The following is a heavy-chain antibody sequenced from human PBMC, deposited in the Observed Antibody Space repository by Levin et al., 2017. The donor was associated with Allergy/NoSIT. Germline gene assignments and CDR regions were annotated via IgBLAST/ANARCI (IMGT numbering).Heavy chain of an antibody. CDR1: GFTFSSSW. CDR3: ARYFGLGTYTVDY. D-gene: IGHD3-10*01. V-gene: IGHV3-74*01. J-gene: IGHJ4*02. Sequence: GESLKISCAASGFTFSSSWMHWVRQAPGKGLVWVSRINSDGSDATYADSVKGRFTISRDNAKNTLYLQMNSLRAEDTALYYCARYFGLGTYTVDYWGQGTLVTVSS. CDR2: INSDGSDA.